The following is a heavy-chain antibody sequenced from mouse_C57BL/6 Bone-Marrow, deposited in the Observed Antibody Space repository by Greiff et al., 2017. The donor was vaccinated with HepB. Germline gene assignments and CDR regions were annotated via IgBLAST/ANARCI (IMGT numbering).Heavy chain of an antibody. CDR1: GFSLSTFGMG. CDR3: ARTPSDYYGSSPYAMDY. Sequence: QVTLKVSGPGILQPSQTLSLTCSFSGFSLSTFGMGVGWIRQPSGTGLEWLAHIWWDDDKYYNPALKSRLTISKDTSKNQGFLKIANVDTADTATYYCARTPSDYYGSSPYAMDYWGQGTSVTVSS. J-gene: IGHJ4*01. V-gene: IGHV8-8*01. CDR2: IWWDDDK. D-gene: IGHD1-1*01.